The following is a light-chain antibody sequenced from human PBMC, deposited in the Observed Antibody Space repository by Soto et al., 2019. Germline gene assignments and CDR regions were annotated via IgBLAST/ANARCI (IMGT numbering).Light chain of an antibody. J-gene: IGLJ2*01. CDR2: EVS. CDR3: SSYAGSNNLV. Sequence: QSVLTQPPSASGSPGQSVTISCTGTSSDVGGYNYVSWYQQHPGKAPKLMIYEVSKRPSMAPDRFSGSKSGNTASLTVSGLQAEDEADYYCSSYAGSNNLVFGGGTKLTVL. CDR1: SSDVGGYNY. V-gene: IGLV2-8*01.